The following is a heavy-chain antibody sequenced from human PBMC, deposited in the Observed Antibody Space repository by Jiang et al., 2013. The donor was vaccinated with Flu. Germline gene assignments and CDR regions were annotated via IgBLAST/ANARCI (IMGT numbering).Heavy chain of an antibody. CDR2: IYYSGST. CDR1: GGSVSSGSYY. Sequence: GSGLVKPSETLSLTCTVSGGSVSSGSYYWSWIRQPPGKGLEWIGYIYYSGSTNYNPSLKSRVTISVDTSKNQFSLKLSSVTAADTAVYYCARYCSSTSCLDYWGQGTLVTVSS. CDR3: ARYCSSTSCLDY. J-gene: IGHJ4*02. D-gene: IGHD2-2*01. V-gene: IGHV4-61*01.